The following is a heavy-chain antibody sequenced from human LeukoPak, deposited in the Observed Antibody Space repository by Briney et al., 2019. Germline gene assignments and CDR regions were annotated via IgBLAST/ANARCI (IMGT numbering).Heavy chain of an antibody. J-gene: IGHJ4*02. D-gene: IGHD6-6*01. Sequence: QPGGSLRLSCAASGFTFSSYGMHWARQAPGKGLEWVAFIRYDGSNKYYADSVKGRFTISRDNSKNTLYLQMNSLRAEDTAVYYCAKDSSIAARLGGLYFDYWGQGTLVTVSS. V-gene: IGHV3-30*02. CDR1: GFTFSSYG. CDR3: AKDSSIAARLGGLYFDY. CDR2: IRYDGSNK.